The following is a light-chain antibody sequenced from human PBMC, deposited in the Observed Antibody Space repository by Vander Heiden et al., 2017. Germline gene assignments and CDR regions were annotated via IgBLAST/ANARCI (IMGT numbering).Light chain of an antibody. CDR2: GAS. CDR1: QSVSSTY. V-gene: IGKV3-20*01. Sequence: IVLTQSPGTLSLSPGDRATLSCRASQSVSSTYLAWYQQKPGQAPRLLIYGASSRATGIPDRFSGSGSGTDFTLTISRLEPEDFAMFYCQQYGSSPRTFGQGTKVEIK. J-gene: IGKJ1*01. CDR3: QQYGSSPRT.